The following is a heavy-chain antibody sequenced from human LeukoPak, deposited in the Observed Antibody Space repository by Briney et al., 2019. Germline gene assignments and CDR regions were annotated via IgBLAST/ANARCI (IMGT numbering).Heavy chain of an antibody. CDR2: IYYSGST. CDR1: GGSISSYY. V-gene: IGHV4-59*08. J-gene: IGHJ3*02. CDR3: AGRGYGVPYDAFDI. D-gene: IGHD4-17*01. Sequence: SETLSLTCTVSGGSISSYYWSWIRQPPGKGLEWIGYIYYSGSTNYNPSLKSRVTISVDTSKNQFSLKLSSVTAADTAVYYCAGRGYGVPYDAFDIWGQGTMVTVSS.